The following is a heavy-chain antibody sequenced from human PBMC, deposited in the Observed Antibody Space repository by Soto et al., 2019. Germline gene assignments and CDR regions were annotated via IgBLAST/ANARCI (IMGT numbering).Heavy chain of an antibody. Sequence: EVQLVESGGGFIQAGGSLRLSCAASGFTVSNNFMSWVRQAPGKGLEWVSFIYSAGNTYYADSVMGRFTISRDNSKNTLFLQMNSLRAEDTAVYYCAGVYGDYAFDAFDIWGQGTMVTVSS. V-gene: IGHV3-53*01. J-gene: IGHJ3*02. CDR3: AGVYGDYAFDAFDI. D-gene: IGHD4-17*01. CDR2: IYSAGNT. CDR1: GFTVSNNF.